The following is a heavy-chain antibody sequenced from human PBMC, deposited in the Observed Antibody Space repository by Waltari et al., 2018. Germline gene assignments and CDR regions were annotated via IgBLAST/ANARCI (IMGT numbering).Heavy chain of an antibody. J-gene: IGHJ4*02. CDR3: AREVGDYYDSSGLYYFDY. CDR2: INHSGST. Sequence: QVQLQQWGAGRLKPSETLSLTCAVYGGSFSGYYWSWIRQPPGKGLEWIGEINHSGSTNYNPSLKSRVTISVDTSKNQFSLKLSSVTAADTAVYYCAREVGDYYDSSGLYYFDYWGQGTLVTVSS. CDR1: GGSFSGYY. V-gene: IGHV4-34*01. D-gene: IGHD3-22*01.